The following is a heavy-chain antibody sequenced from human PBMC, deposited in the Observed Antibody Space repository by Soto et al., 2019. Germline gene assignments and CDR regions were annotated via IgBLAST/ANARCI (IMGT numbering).Heavy chain of an antibody. J-gene: IGHJ5*02. CDR3: AKGKSTGDIDWFDP. D-gene: IGHD3-10*01. CDR1: GFTLQNYA. Sequence: GGSLRLSCTASGFTLQNYAMAWVRQVPGKGLEWVSTLIGGHYGTAYSYSVKGRFTVSRDNSKNFLYLQMNSLGIEDTAMYFCAKGKSTGDIDWFDPWGQGSLVTVSS. V-gene: IGHV3-23*01. CDR2: LIGGHYGT.